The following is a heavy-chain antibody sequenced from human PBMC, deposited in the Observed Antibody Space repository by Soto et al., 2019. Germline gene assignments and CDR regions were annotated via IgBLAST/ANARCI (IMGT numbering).Heavy chain of an antibody. Sequence: QSLSCAASGFPFRSYAMSWVRQPPGKGLEWIGYIYHSGSTYYNPSLKSRVTISVDRSKNQFSLKLSSVTAADTAVYYCARVPDRWGQGTLVTVSS. CDR1: GFPFRSYA. V-gene: IGHV4-30-2*01. CDR2: IYHSGST. CDR3: ARVPDR. D-gene: IGHD2-2*01. J-gene: IGHJ5*02.